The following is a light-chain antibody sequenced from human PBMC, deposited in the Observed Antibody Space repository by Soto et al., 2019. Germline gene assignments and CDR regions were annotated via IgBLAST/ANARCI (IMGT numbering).Light chain of an antibody. V-gene: IGKV3-20*01. CDR1: ERIYSAY. Sequence: EVVLTQSPGTLSLSRGERATLSCRASERIYSAYLGWYQQKPGQAPRLLIYGTSSRATGIPDRFSGSGSGTDFTLTIDGLEPEDFVVYYCQQYGGSPFTFGPGTKVDIK. CDR2: GTS. J-gene: IGKJ3*01. CDR3: QQYGGSPFT.